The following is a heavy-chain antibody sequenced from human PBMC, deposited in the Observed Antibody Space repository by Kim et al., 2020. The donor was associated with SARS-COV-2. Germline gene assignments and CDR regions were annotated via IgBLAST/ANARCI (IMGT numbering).Heavy chain of an antibody. CDR1: GFTFSSYA. D-gene: IGHD2-2*01. J-gene: IGHJ4*02. V-gene: IGHV3-23*01. Sequence: GGSLRLSCAASGFTFSSYAMSWVRQAPGKGLEWVSAISGSGGSTYYADSVKGRFTISRDNSKNTLYLQMNSLRAEDTAVYYCAKGLGYCSSTSCYGPWSDYWGQGTLVTVSS. CDR3: AKGLGYCSSTSCYGPWSDY. CDR2: ISGSGGST.